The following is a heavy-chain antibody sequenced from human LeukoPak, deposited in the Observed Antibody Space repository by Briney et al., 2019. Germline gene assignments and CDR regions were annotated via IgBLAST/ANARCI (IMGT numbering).Heavy chain of an antibody. CDR3: ARAAAAGNWFDP. CDR2: INHSGST. CDR1: GVSFSGYY. J-gene: IGHJ5*02. Sequence: PSETLSLTCVVYGVSFSGYYWSWIRQPPGKGLEWIGEINHSGSTNYNPSLKSRVTISVDTSKNQFSLKLSSVTAADTAVYYCARAAAAGNWFDPWGQGTLVTVSS. V-gene: IGHV4-34*01. D-gene: IGHD6-13*01.